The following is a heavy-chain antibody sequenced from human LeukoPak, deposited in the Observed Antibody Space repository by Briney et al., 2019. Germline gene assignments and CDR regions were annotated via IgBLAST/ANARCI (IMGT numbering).Heavy chain of an antibody. Sequence: SETLSLTCTVSGGSISSSSYYWGWIRQPPGKGLEWIGSIYYSGSTYYNPSLKSRVTISVDTSKNQFSLKLSSVTAADTAVYYCARVVYYSIEWHYFDYWGQGTLVTVSS. V-gene: IGHV4-39*07. D-gene: IGHD5-12*01. CDR1: GGSISSSSYY. CDR2: IYYSGST. CDR3: ARVVYYSIEWHYFDY. J-gene: IGHJ4*02.